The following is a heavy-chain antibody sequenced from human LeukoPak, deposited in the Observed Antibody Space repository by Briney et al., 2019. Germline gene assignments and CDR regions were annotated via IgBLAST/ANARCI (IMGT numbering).Heavy chain of an antibody. J-gene: IGHJ4*02. CDR2: IGTAGDI. Sequence: GGSLRLSCAASGFTFSNYDMHWVRQATGKGLEWVSGIGTAGDIYYPGSVKGRFTISRDSSKNTLYLQMNRLRAEDAAVYYCAKAPVTTCSGAYCYPFDYWGQGTLVTVSS. V-gene: IGHV3-13*01. D-gene: IGHD2-21*01. CDR3: AKAPVTTCSGAYCYPFDY. CDR1: GFTFSNYD.